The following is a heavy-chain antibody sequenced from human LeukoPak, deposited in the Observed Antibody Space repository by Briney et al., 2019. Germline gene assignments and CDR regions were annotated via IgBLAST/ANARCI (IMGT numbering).Heavy chain of an antibody. CDR3: ARDSRGSYSNDAFDI. J-gene: IGHJ3*02. D-gene: IGHD1-26*01. CDR2: ISYDGSNK. Sequence: PGGSLRLSCAASGFTFSSYAMHWVRQAPGKGLEWVAVISYDGSNKYYADSVEGRFTISRDNSKNTLYLQMNSLRAEDTAVYYCARDSRGSYSNDAFDIWGQGTMVTVSS. CDR1: GFTFSSYA. V-gene: IGHV3-30*04.